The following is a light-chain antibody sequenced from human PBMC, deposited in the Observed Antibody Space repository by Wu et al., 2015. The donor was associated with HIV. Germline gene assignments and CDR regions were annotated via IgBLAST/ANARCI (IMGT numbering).Light chain of an antibody. CDR2: GAS. J-gene: IGKJ5*01. CDR1: QSVRSSH. Sequence: EIVLTQSPGTLSLSPGERATLSCRASQSVRSSHLVWYQHKPGQAPRLLMYGASSRATGIPDRFSGSGSATDFTLTISRLEPEDFALYYCQYRGTSPPITFGQGTRLEIK. V-gene: IGKV3-20*01. CDR3: QYRGTSPPIT.